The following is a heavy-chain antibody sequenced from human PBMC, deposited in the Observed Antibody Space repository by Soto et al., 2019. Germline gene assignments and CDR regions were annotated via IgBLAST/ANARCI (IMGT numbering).Heavy chain of an antibody. CDR3: ASRIAAAAHGDHMDV. CDR2: INHSGST. CDR1: GGSFSGYY. V-gene: IGHV4-34*01. Sequence: QVQLQQWGAGLLKPSETLSLTCAVYGGSFSGYYWSWIRQPPGKGLEWIGEINHSGSTNYNPSLKSRVTRSVDTSKNQFSLKLSSVTAEDTALYHYASRIAAAAHGDHMDVWGKGTTVTVFS. D-gene: IGHD6-13*01. J-gene: IGHJ6*03.